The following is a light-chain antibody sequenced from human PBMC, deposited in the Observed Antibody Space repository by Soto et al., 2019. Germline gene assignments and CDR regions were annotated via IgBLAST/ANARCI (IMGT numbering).Light chain of an antibody. CDR2: EVS. CDR3: SSYTRSSTYV. J-gene: IGLJ1*01. Sequence: QSALTQPASLSGSPVQSITISCTGTSSDVGGYNYVSWYQQHPGKAPKLMIYEVSNRPSGVSNRFSGSKSGNTASLTISGLQAEDEADYYRSSYTRSSTYVFGAGTQLTVL. CDR1: SSDVGGYNY. V-gene: IGLV2-14*01.